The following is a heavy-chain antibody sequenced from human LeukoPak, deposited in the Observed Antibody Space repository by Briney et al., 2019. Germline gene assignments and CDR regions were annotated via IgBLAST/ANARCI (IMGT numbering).Heavy chain of an antibody. CDR2: LYYSGSP. V-gene: IGHV4-4*02. CDR1: GGSITIGTW. Sequence: SETLSLTCAVSGGSITIGTWWTWVRQPPGQGLEWIGELYYSGSPNYNSSLKSRVTISLDKTKNQFLLNLTSVTAADTALYYCARGPRKGGQETMVSVPS. J-gene: IGHJ3*01. CDR3: ARGPRK.